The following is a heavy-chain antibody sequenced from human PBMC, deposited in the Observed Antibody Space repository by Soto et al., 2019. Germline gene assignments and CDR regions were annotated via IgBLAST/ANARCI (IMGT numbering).Heavy chain of an antibody. D-gene: IGHD4-17*01. CDR3: ARDFDADSRTDFAY. J-gene: IGHJ4*02. CDR2: ISGNGRII. V-gene: IGHV3-11*01. Sequence: SLRLSCATSGFIFSDYYMHWIRSAPGKGLEWISYISGNGRIIQYADSAKGRFTISRDNAQNSLYLQMNSLRAEDTALYFCARDFDADSRTDFAYWGQGTLVTVSS. CDR1: GFIFSDYY.